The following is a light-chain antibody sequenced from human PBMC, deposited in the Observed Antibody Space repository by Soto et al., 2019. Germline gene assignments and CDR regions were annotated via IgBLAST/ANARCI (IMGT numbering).Light chain of an antibody. CDR1: QSVSSSY. Sequence: EIVLTQSPGTLSLCLGERATLSCRASQSVSSSYLAWYQQKPGQAPSLLIYGASRRATGIPDRFSGSGSGTDFTLTISRLEPDDFAVYYCQQYGSSPSITFGQGTRLEIK. V-gene: IGKV3-20*01. CDR3: QQYGSSPSIT. CDR2: GAS. J-gene: IGKJ5*01.